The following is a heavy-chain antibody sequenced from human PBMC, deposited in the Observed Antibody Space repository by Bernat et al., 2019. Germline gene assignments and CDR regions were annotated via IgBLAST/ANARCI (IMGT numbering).Heavy chain of an antibody. V-gene: IGHV4-31*03. J-gene: IGHJ4*02. CDR2: INYSGRT. Sequence: QVQLQESGPGLVKPSQTLSLTCTVSGGSISSGDYYWNWIRLHPGKGLEWIGYINYSGRTYYNPSLKSRVSISVDTSKNQFSLKLSSVTAADTAVYYCARVVKSSWHNDYWGQGTLVIVSS. CDR1: GGSISSGDYY. CDR3: ARVVKSSWHNDY. D-gene: IGHD6-13*01.